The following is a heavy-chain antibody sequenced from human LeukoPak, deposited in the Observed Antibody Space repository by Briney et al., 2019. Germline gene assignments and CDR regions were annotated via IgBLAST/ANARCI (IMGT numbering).Heavy chain of an antibody. CDR1: GFTVSSNS. D-gene: IGHD3-10*01. V-gene: IGHV3-30*04. Sequence: GGSLRLSCTVSGFTVSSNSMSWVRQAPGKGLEWVAVISYDGSNKYYADSVKGRFTISRDNSKNTLYVQVNSLRAEDTAVYYCARDGSGTFFDYWGHGTLVTVSS. J-gene: IGHJ4*01. CDR2: ISYDGSNK. CDR3: ARDGSGTFFDY.